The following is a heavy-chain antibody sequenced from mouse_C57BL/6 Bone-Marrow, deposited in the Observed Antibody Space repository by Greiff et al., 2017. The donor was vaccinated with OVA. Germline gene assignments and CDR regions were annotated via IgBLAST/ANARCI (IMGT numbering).Heavy chain of an antibody. D-gene: IGHD1-1*01. Sequence: VQLQQSGAELVRPGTSVKVSCKASGYAFTNYLIEWVKQRPGQGLAWIGVINPGSGGTNYNEKFKGKATLTADKSSSTAYMQLSSLTSEDSAVYFCARGGSSYVGFAYWGQGTLVTVSA. CDR1: GYAFTNYL. J-gene: IGHJ3*01. CDR3: ARGGSSYVGFAY. V-gene: IGHV1-54*01. CDR2: INPGSGGT.